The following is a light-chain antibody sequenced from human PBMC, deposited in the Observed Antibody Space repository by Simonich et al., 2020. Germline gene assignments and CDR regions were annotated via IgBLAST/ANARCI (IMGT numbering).Light chain of an antibody. J-gene: IGKJ2*01. CDR3: QQYYSTPYT. CDR1: PSVLYSSNNKNY. V-gene: IGKV4-1*01. Sequence: DIVMTQSPDSLVVSLGERATINSKYSPSVLYSSNNKNYLAWYQQKPGQPPKLLIYWASTRESGVPDRFSGSGSGTDFTRTISSLQAEDVAVYYCQQYYSTPYTFGQGTKLQIK. CDR2: WAS.